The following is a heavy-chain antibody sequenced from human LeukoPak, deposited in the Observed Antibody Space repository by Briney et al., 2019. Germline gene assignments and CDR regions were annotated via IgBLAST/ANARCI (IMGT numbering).Heavy chain of an antibody. Sequence: PSETLSLTCAVYGGSFSGYYWSWIRQPPGKGLEWIGEINHSGSTNYNPSLKSRVTISVDTSKNQFSLKMASLTATDTAVYYCARRPIVGSTGFYFDPWGPGTLVTVSS. CDR2: INHSGST. V-gene: IGHV4-34*01. CDR3: ARRPIVGSTGFYFDP. J-gene: IGHJ5*02. D-gene: IGHD1-26*01. CDR1: GGSFSGYY.